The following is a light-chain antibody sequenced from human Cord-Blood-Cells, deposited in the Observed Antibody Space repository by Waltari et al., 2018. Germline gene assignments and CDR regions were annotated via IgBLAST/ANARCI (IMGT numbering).Light chain of an antibody. CDR2: DVS. J-gene: IGLJ2*01. CDR1: SSDVGGYNS. V-gene: IGLV2-14*01. Sequence: QSALTQPASVSGSPGQSITISCTGTSSDVGGYNSVSWYQQHPGKAPKLMIYDVSNRPYGFSNRFSGSKSGNTASLTISGLQAEDEADCYCSSYTSSSTPVVFGGGTKLTVL. CDR3: SSYTSSSTPVV.